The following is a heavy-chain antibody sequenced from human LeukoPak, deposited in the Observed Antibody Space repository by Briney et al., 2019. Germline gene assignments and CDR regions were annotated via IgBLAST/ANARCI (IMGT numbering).Heavy chain of an antibody. CDR2: SRNKAKSYTT. CDR3: VRVGCVSGSDYLNY. V-gene: IGHV3-72*01. Sequence: LAGGSLRLSCAASGFTVSRNYMSWVRQAPGKGLEWVGRSRNKAKSYTTEYAASVKGRFTISRDDSKNSLYLQMNSLETEDTAVYYCVRVGCVSGSDYLNYWGQGTLVTVSS. CDR1: GFTVSRNY. J-gene: IGHJ4*02. D-gene: IGHD6-19*01.